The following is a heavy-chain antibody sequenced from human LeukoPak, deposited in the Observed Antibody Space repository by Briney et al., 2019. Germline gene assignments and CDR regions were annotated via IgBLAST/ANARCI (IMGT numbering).Heavy chain of an antibody. CDR2: INHSGST. V-gene: IGHV4-34*01. CDR3: ARGRLVGGYGAEGLTIFDY. D-gene: IGHD5-12*01. J-gene: IGHJ4*02. CDR1: GGSFSGYY. Sequence: SETLSLTCAVYGGSFSGYYWSWIRQPPGKGLEWIGEINHSGSTNYNPSLKSRVTISVDTSKNQFSLKLSSVTAADTAVYYCARGRLVGGYGAEGLTIFDYWGQGTLVTVSS.